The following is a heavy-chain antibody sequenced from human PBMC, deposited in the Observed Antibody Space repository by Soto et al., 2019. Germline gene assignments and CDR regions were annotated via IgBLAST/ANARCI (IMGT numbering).Heavy chain of an antibody. CDR2: IIPIFGTA. D-gene: IGHD2-8*01. J-gene: IGHJ5*02. CDR3: AREGRTNHWFDP. Sequence: ASVKVSCKASGGTFSSYAISWVRQAPGQGLEWMGGIIPIFGTANYAQKFQGRVTITADKSTSTAYMELSSLRSEDTAVYYCAREGRTNHWFDPWGQGTLVTVSS. CDR1: GGTFSSYA. V-gene: IGHV1-69*06.